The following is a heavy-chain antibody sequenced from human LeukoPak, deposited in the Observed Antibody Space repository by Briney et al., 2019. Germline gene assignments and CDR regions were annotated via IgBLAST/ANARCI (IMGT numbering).Heavy chain of an antibody. J-gene: IGHJ4*02. D-gene: IGHD3-10*01. V-gene: IGHV3-11*03. CDR3: ARSPYESGTPPTRLED. Sequence: GGSLRLSCAASGFTFSDCYMNWIRQASGTGLEWVSYVSCGSTYTNYADSVKGRFTVSRDNAKNSLSLQMSSLRAEDTAVYYCARSPYESGTPPTRLEDWGQGTLVTVSS. CDR1: GFTFSDCY. CDR2: VSCGSTYT.